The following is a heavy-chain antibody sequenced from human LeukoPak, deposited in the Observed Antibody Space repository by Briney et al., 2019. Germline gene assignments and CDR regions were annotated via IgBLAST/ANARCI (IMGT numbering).Heavy chain of an antibody. D-gene: IGHD6-13*01. J-gene: IGHJ5*02. CDR1: GGSISTYY. V-gene: IGHV4-59*03. CDR3: ANGGGSWYNWFQP. Sequence: SETLSLTRTDSGGSISTYYGSWIRQPPGKGLEWIGYIRYNGNTNSNPSLKSRVTMSIDTSKNQFSLNLSSVTAADTAMYYCANGGGSWYNWFQPWGQGTLVTVPS. CDR2: IRYNGNT.